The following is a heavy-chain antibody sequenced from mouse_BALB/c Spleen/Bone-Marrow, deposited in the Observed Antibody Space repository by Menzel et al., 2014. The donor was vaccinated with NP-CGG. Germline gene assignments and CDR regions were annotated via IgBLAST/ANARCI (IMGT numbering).Heavy chain of an antibody. CDR3: ANWAYYFDY. V-gene: IGHV1-7*01. Sequence: LEESGAELAKPGASVKMSCKASGYTFTTYWMHWVKQRPGQGLEWIGYINPSTGYTEYNQKFKDKATLTADSSSSTAYMQLSSQTSEDSAVYYCANWAYYFDYWGQGTALTVSS. D-gene: IGHD4-1*01. J-gene: IGHJ2*01. CDR1: GYTFTTYW. CDR2: INPSTGYT.